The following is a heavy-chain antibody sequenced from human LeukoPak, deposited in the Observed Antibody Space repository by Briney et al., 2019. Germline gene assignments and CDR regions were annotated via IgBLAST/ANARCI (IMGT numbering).Heavy chain of an antibody. D-gene: IGHD2-21*01. V-gene: IGHV3-21*01. CDR2: ISSSSSYI. J-gene: IGHJ4*02. CDR3: ARDAGSEHNY. CDR1: GFTFSSYS. Sequence: PGGSLRLSCAASGFTFSSYSMNWVRQAPGKGLEWVSSISSSSSYIYYADSVKGRFTISRDNAKNSLYLQMNSLRAEDTAVHYCARDAGSEHNYWGQGTLVTVSS.